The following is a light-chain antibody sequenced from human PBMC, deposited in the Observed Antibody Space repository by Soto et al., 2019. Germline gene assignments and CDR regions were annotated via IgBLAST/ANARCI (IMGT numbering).Light chain of an antibody. CDR1: SSNIGSGYD. CDR2: GNS. Sequence: QSVLTQPPSVSGAPGQRVTISCTGSSSNIGSGYDVHWYQQLPGTAPKLLIYGNSNRPSWVPDRFSGSKSGTSASLAITGLQAADEADYYCQSYDSSLSGVVFGGGTKLTVL. CDR3: QSYDSSLSGVV. J-gene: IGLJ2*01. V-gene: IGLV1-40*01.